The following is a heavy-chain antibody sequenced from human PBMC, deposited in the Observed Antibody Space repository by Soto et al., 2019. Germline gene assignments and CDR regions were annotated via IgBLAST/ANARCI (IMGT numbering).Heavy chain of an antibody. CDR1: GYTFTSYY. D-gene: IGHD2-15*01. CDR2: INPSGGST. CDR3: ARDLSAWWSSIYYCMDV. Sequence: ASVKVSCKASGYTFTSYYMHWVRQAPGQGLEWMGIINPSGGSTSYAQKFQGRVTMTRDTSTSTVYMELSSLRSEDTAVYYCARDLSAWWSSIYYCMDVWGQGTTVTASS. V-gene: IGHV1-46*01. J-gene: IGHJ6*02.